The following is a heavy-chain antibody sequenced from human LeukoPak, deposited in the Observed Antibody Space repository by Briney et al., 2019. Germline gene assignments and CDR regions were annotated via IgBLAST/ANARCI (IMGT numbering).Heavy chain of an antibody. CDR1: GGTFSSYA. CDR3: ARLYGCGDYSDV. Sequence: ASVKVSCKASGGTFSSYAISWVRQAPGQGLEWMGGIIPIFGTANYAQKFQGRVTITTDESTSTAYMELSSLRSEDTAVYYCARLYGCGDYSDVWGKGTTVTVSS. D-gene: IGHD4-17*01. V-gene: IGHV1-69*05. J-gene: IGHJ6*03. CDR2: IIPIFGTA.